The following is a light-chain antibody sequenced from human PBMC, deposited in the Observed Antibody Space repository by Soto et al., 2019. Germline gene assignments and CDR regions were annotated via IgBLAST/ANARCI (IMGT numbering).Light chain of an antibody. CDR1: QSVSSSY. V-gene: IGKV3-15*01. Sequence: EIVLTQSPGTLSLSPGEIATLSWRASQSVSSSYLAWYQQKPGQAPRLLIYGASRRATGFPARFSGSGSGTQFTLTISRLQSEDFAVYYCQQYNNWPITFGQGTRLEIK. CDR2: GAS. CDR3: QQYNNWPIT. J-gene: IGKJ5*01.